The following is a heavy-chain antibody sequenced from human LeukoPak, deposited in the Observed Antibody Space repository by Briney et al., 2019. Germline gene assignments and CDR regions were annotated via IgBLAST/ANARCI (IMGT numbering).Heavy chain of an antibody. D-gene: IGHD1-1*01. Sequence: ASVKVSCKASGYTFTSYYMHWVRQAPGQGLEWMGIINPSGGSTSYAQKFQGRVTMTRDMSTSTVYMELSSLRSEDMAVYYCARFGTTGTTNYWGQGTLVTVSS. J-gene: IGHJ4*02. V-gene: IGHV1-46*01. CDR2: INPSGGST. CDR3: ARFGTTGTTNY. CDR1: GYTFTSYY.